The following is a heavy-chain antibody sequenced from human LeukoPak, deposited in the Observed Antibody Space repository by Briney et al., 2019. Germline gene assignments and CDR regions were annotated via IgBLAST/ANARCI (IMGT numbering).Heavy chain of an antibody. CDR3: AKGFGPMSTHPGY. Sequence: GGSLRLSCAASGFTFSSYAMIWVRQAPGKGLEWVSAIYNSGDITYYADSVKGRFTISRDNSKNTVYLQMNSLRAGDTAVYHCAKGFGPMSTHPGYWGQGTLVAVSS. CDR1: GFTFSSYA. D-gene: IGHD3-10*01. CDR2: IYNSGDIT. J-gene: IGHJ4*02. V-gene: IGHV3-23*01.